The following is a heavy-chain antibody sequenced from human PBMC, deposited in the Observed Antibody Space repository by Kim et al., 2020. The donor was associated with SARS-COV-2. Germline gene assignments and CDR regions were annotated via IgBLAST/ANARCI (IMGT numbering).Heavy chain of an antibody. CDR2: NRSGGGT. D-gene: IGHD3-16*01. V-gene: IGHV1-46*01. J-gene: IGHJ4*02. Sequence: NRSGGGTNCAQEFQGRVTMTGDTSTNTVYMELSSLRSDDTAVYYCAKEGGHWGQGTLVTVSS. CDR3: AKEGGH.